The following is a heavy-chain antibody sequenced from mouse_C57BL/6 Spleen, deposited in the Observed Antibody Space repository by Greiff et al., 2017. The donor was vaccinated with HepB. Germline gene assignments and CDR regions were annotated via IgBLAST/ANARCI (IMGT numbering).Heavy chain of an antibody. Sequence: VQLQQPGAELVKPGASVKLSCKASGYTFTSYWMQWVKQRPGQGLEWIGEIDPSDSYTNYNQKFKGKATLTVDTSSSTAYMQLSSLTSEDSAVYYCARKGGWDYFDYWGQGTTLTVSS. CDR2: IDPSDSYT. J-gene: IGHJ2*01. CDR1: GYTFTSYW. CDR3: ARKGGWDYFDY. D-gene: IGHD3-2*02. V-gene: IGHV1-50*01.